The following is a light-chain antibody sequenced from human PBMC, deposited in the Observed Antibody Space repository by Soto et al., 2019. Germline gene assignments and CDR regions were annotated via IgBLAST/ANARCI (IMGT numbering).Light chain of an antibody. CDR2: EVT. CDR3: SSYAGTDNFDV. CDR1: SSDVGGYNY. J-gene: IGLJ1*01. Sequence: ALTQPPSASGSPGQSVTISCTGTSSDVGGYNYVSWYQQHPGKAPKLMIYEVTKRPSGVPDRFSGSKSASTASLTVSGLQAEDEADYYCSSYAGTDNFDVFGTGTKLTVL. V-gene: IGLV2-8*01.